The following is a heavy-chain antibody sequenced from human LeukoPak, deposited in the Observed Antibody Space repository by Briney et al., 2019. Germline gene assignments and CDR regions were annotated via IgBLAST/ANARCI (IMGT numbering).Heavy chain of an antibody. Sequence: SETLSLTCTVSGGSMRSYYWNWIRQPPGKGLEWIGYIYDSGSTNYNPSLKSRVTILVDTSKNQFSLKVTSVTAADTAVYYCAGAAALTNWSDPWGQGTLITVSS. J-gene: IGHJ5*02. V-gene: IGHV4-59*01. D-gene: IGHD6-13*01. CDR3: AGAAALTNWSDP. CDR2: IYDSGST. CDR1: GGSMRSYY.